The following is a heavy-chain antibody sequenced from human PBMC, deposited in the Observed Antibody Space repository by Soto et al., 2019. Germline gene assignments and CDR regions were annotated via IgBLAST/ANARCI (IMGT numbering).Heavy chain of an antibody. D-gene: IGHD3-22*01. Sequence: QVQLVESGGGVVQPGTSLRLTCAGSGFTFSRNGMHWVRQAPGKGLEWVALVSYDGSKKYYVDSVKGRFTISRDNSEHTLYLQINSLRAEDTAVYYCARWVGDYMSDNSGNFDSWGPGTLVSVSS. V-gene: IGHV3-30*03. J-gene: IGHJ5*01. CDR2: VSYDGSKK. CDR1: GFTFSRNG. CDR3: ARWVGDYMSDNSGNFDS.